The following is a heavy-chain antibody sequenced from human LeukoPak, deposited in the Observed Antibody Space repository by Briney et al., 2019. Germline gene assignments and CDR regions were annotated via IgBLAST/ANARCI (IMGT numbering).Heavy chain of an antibody. V-gene: IGHV3-7*03. J-gene: IGHJ4*02. CDR2: INQDGTEK. CDR3: AKDIGATGTTGEFDY. Sequence: GGSLRLSCAASGFTFTTYWMTWVRQAPGKGLEWVASINQDGTEKYYVDSVKGRFTISRDNAKNSLYLQMNSLRVEDTALYYCAKDIGATGTTGEFDYWGQGTLVTVSS. D-gene: IGHD1-1*01. CDR1: GFTFTTYW.